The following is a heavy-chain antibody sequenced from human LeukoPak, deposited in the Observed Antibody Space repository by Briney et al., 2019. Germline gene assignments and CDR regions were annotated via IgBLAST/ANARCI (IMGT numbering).Heavy chain of an antibody. V-gene: IGHV4-39*01. CDR1: GGSISSRSYY. D-gene: IGHD6-6*01. CDR3: AGRRHGYNWFDP. J-gene: IGHJ5*02. Sequence: PSETLSLTCTVSGGSISSRSYYWGWIRQPPGKGLEWIGSIYYSGSTYYNPSLKSRVTISVDTSKTQFSLKLSSVTAADTAVYYCAGRRHGYNWFDPWGQGTLVTVSS. CDR2: IYYSGST.